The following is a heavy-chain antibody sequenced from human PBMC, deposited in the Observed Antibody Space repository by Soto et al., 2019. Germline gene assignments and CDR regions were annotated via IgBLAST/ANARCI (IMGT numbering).Heavy chain of an antibody. CDR3: ASPSYSSGYYYSFDY. V-gene: IGHV3-23*01. CDR2: ISGSGGST. Sequence: EVQLLESGGGLVQPGGSLRLSCAASGFTFSSYVMSWVRQAPGKGLEWVSAISGSGGSTYYADSVKGRFTISRDNSKNTLYLQMNSLRAEDTAVYYCASPSYSSGYYYSFDYWGQGTLVTVSS. J-gene: IGHJ4*02. CDR1: GFTFSSYV. D-gene: IGHD3-22*01.